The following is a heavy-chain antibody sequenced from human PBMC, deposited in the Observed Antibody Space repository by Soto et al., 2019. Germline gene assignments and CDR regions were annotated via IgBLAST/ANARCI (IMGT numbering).Heavy chain of an antibody. CDR2: INSDGSST. CDR3: VRDDVGVEIDS. Sequence: EVQLVESGGGLVQPGGSLRLSCAASGFTFSSYWMHWVRQAPEKGLMWVSHINSDGSSTTYADSVMGRFTISRDNAKNTLFLQMTSLRADHTAVYYCVRDDVGVEIDSWGRGTLVTVSA. D-gene: IGHD2-8*01. CDR1: GFTFSSYW. V-gene: IGHV3-74*01. J-gene: IGHJ5*01.